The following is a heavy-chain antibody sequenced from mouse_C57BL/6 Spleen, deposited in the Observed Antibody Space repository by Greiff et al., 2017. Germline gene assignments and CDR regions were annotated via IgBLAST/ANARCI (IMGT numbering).Heavy chain of an antibody. V-gene: IGHV5-16*01. CDR1: GFTFSDYY. Sequence: DVKLVESEGGLVQPGSSMKLSCTASGFTFSDYYMAWVRQVPEKGLEWVANINYDGSSTYYLDSLKSRFIISRDNAKNILYLQMSSLKSEDTATYYCARDLEALGAMDYWGQGTSVTVSS. CDR2: INYDGSST. D-gene: IGHD4-1*01. CDR3: ARDLEALGAMDY. J-gene: IGHJ4*01.